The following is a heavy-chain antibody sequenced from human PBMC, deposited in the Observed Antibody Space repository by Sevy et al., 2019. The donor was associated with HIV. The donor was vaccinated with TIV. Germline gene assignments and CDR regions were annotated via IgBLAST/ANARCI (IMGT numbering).Heavy chain of an antibody. CDR1: GFTFSRYA. CDR3: AKDAGATNSGDYIRTFDY. V-gene: IGHV3-30-3*01. D-gene: IGHD3-3*01. CDR2: ISYNGNYT. J-gene: IGHJ4*02. Sequence: GGSLRLSCAASGFTFSRYAMHWVRQAPGKGLEWLGPISYNGNYTYYADSVKGRFTISWDNSKNTLYLQRNSLRAEDTAVYYSAKDAGATNSGDYIRTFDYWAQGTLVTVSS.